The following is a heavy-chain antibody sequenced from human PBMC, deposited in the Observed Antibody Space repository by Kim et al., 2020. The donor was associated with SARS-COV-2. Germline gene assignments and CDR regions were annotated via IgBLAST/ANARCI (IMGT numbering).Heavy chain of an antibody. Sequence: GGSLRLSCAASGFTFSSYGMHWVRQAPGKGLEWVAVISYDGSNKYYADSVKGRFTISRDNSKNTLYLQMNSLRAEDTAVYYCAKDLRDYDILTGSDYWGQGTLVTVSS. CDR1: GFTFSSYG. D-gene: IGHD3-9*01. CDR3: AKDLRDYDILTGSDY. J-gene: IGHJ4*02. V-gene: IGHV3-30*18. CDR2: ISYDGSNK.